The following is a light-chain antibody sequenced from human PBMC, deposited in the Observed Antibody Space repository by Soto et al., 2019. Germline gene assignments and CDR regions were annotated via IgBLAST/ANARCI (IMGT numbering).Light chain of an antibody. J-gene: IGLJ2*01. CDR3: QTWGTGIQV. CDR1: SGHSSYA. V-gene: IGLV4-69*01. Sequence: QPVLTQSPSASASLGASVKLTCTLSSGHSSYAIAWHQQQPEKGPRFLMKLYSDGSHYKGDGIPDRFSGSSSGAERYLTISSLQSEDEAGYYCQTWGTGIQVFGGGTKLTVL. CDR2: LYSDGSH.